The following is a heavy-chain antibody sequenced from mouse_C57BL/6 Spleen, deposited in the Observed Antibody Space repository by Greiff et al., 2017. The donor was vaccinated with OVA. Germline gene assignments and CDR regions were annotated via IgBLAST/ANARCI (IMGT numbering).Heavy chain of an antibody. J-gene: IGHJ3*01. CDR2: IYPGDGDT. CDR3: ARYGGYYDYDWFAY. D-gene: IGHD2-4*01. Sequence: QVQLKQSGPELVKPGASVKISCKASGYAFSSSWMNWVKQRPGKGLEWIGRIYPGDGDTNYNGKFKGKATLTADKSSSTAYMQLSSLTSEDSAVYFCARYGGYYDYDWFAYWGQGTLVTVSA. CDR1: GYAFSSSW. V-gene: IGHV1-82*01.